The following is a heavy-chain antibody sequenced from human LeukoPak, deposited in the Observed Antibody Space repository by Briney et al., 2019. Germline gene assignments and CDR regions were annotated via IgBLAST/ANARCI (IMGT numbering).Heavy chain of an antibody. CDR2: INPNSGGT. CDR1: GYTFTAYY. D-gene: IGHD3-10*01. V-gene: IGHV1-2*02. J-gene: IGHJ4*02. Sequence: ASVKVSCKASGYTFTAYYIHWVRQAPGQGLEWLGWINPNSGGTNFAQKFQGRVTMTRDTSISTAYMELSRLRSDDTAVYYCARAKLLLLPRDYWGQGTLVTVSS. CDR3: ARAKLLLLPRDY.